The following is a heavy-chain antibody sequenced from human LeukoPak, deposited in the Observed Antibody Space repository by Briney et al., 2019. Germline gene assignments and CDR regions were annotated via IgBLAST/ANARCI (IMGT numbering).Heavy chain of an antibody. Sequence: KPGGSLQISCQGSGSTPTSYSSAWVRRLPGKGREWMGTIYPDDSDITYSPSFQGQVTISADESISTAYLRWSSLKASDTAMYYCARRSYGGKDFDYWGQGTLVTVSS. CDR3: ARRSYGGKDFDY. V-gene: IGHV5-51*01. CDR1: GSTPTSYS. D-gene: IGHD4-23*01. J-gene: IGHJ4*02. CDR2: IYPDDSDI.